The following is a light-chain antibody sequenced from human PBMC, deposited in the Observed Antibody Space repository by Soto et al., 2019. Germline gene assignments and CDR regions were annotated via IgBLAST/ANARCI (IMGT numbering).Light chain of an antibody. J-gene: IGKJ1*01. CDR3: QQYNNWPQT. CDR2: GAS. V-gene: IGKV3-15*01. Sequence: EIVMTQSPATLSVSPGERATLSCMASQSVSSNLAWYQQKPGQAPRLLIYGASTTATGIPARFSGSGSGTEFTLTISSLQSEDFAVYYCQQYNNWPQTFGQGTKVEIQ. CDR1: QSVSSN.